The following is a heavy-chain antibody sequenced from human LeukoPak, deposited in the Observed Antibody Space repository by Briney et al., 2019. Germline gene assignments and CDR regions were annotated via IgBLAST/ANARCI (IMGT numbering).Heavy chain of an antibody. CDR2: IYYSGST. D-gene: IGHD6-13*01. V-gene: IGHV4-59*07. J-gene: IGHJ4*02. CDR1: GGSISSYY. CDR3: ARGPPIAAAGTFDY. Sequence: SDTLSLTCTVSGGSISSYYWSWIRQPPGKGLEWIGYIYYSGSTNYNPSLKSRVTISVDTSKNQFSLKLSSETAADTAVYYCARGPPIAAAGTFDYWGQGTLVTVSS.